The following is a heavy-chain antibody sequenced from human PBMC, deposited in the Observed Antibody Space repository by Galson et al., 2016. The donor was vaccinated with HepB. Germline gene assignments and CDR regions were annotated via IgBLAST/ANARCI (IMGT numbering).Heavy chain of an antibody. CDR2: IYYSGST. CDR3: ARASSTWGWFDP. D-gene: IGHD6-13*01. CDR1: GGSISSDNW. J-gene: IGHJ5*02. V-gene: IGHV4-31*11. Sequence: TLSLTCAVSGGSISSDNWWTWVRQPPGKGLEWIGYIYYSGSTYSNPSLKSRLTISVDTSKNQFSLRLSSVTAADTAVYYCARASSTWGWFDPWGQGTLVTVSS.